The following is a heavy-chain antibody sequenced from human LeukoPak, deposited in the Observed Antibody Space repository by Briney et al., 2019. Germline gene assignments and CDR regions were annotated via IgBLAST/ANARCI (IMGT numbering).Heavy chain of an antibody. CDR3: ATGWYGDGGY. J-gene: IGHJ4*02. V-gene: IGHV4-59*01. CDR1: GDSISSYY. CDR2: IYSSGST. D-gene: IGHD6-19*01. Sequence: SETLSLTCSVSGDSISSYYWSWIRQPPGKGLEWIGYIYSSGSTKYNPSLKSRVSISIDTSKSQFSLKLSSVTAADTAVYYCATGWYGDGGYWGQGILVTVSS.